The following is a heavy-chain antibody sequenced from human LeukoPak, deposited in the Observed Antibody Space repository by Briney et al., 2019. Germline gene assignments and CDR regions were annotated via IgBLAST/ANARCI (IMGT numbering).Heavy chain of an antibody. V-gene: IGHV4-39*01. Sequence: SETLSLTCTVSGGSISSSSAYWGWLRQPPGKGLDWLGSIYYSKNTYYNPSPKSGVTIIANTSRNQFSLTLGSVSATDTAVYYCVSPRGFSYVYFDYWGQGALVTVSS. J-gene: IGHJ4*02. CDR2: IYYSKNT. CDR1: GGSISSSSAY. CDR3: VSPRGFSYVYFDY. D-gene: IGHD5-18*01.